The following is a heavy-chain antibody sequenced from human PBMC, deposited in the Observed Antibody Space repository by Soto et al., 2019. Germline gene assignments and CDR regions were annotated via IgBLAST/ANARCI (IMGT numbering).Heavy chain of an antibody. V-gene: IGHV4-30-4*02. CDR3: ARGPSGDKVHY. Sequence: SDTLSLTCNVSGGSISNSNYYWGWIRQPPGEGLEWIGHIFDSGTTYTNPSLRSQVAISLDTSKNHFSLTLSSVTAADTAVYYCARGPSGDKVHYWGQGALVTVSS. D-gene: IGHD7-27*01. CDR1: GGSISNSNYY. CDR2: IFDSGTT. J-gene: IGHJ4*02.